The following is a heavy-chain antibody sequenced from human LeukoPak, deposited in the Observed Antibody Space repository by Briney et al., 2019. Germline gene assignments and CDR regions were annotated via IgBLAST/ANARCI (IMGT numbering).Heavy chain of an antibody. CDR2: IYCSGST. V-gene: IGHV4-59*01. J-gene: IGHJ4*02. CDR3: AREAGRTGDGPLDY. CDR1: GGSISSYY. Sequence: SETLSLTCTVSGGSISSYYWSWIRQPPGKGLEWIGYIYCSGSTNCNPSLKSRVTISVDTSKNQFSPKLSSVTAADTAVYYCAREAGRTGDGPLDYWGQGTLVTVSS. D-gene: IGHD7-27*01.